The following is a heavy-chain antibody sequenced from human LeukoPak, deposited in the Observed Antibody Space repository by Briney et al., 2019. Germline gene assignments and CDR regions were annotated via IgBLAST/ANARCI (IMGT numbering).Heavy chain of an antibody. D-gene: IGHD6-13*01. J-gene: IGHJ3*02. CDR1: GFTFSSYA. CDR3: AKDGQQLRAFDI. V-gene: IGHV3-30*04. CDR2: IPYDGSNK. Sequence: GGSLRLSCAASGFTFSSYAMHWVRQAPGKGLEWVALIPYDGSNKYYADSVKGRFTVSRDNSKNTLYLQMNSLRAEDTAVYYCAKDGQQLRAFDIWGQGTMVTVSS.